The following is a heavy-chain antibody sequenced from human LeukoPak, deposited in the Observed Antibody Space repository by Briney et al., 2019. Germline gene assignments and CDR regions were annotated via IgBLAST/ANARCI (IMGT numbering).Heavy chain of an antibody. Sequence: GGSLRLSCAASGFTFSSYEMNWVRQAPGKGLEWASYISSSGSTIYYADSVKGRFTISRDNAKNSLYLQMNSLRAEDTAVYYCAELGITMIGGVWGKGTTVTISS. V-gene: IGHV3-48*03. J-gene: IGHJ6*04. CDR2: ISSSGSTI. D-gene: IGHD3-10*02. CDR3: AELGITMIGGV. CDR1: GFTFSSYE.